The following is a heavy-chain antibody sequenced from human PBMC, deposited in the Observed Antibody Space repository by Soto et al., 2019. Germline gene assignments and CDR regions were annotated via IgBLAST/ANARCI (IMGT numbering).Heavy chain of an antibody. CDR3: AKVRGGSSYSGLEY. CDR1: GLTFSSYD. Sequence: EVQLLESGGGLVQRGGSLRLSCAASGLTFSSYDMTWVRQAPGKGLNWVSCISGSGDTTYYADSVKGRFTISRDNSKNTLYLQMDSLRVEDTAISYCAKVRGGSSYSGLEYWGHGTLVTVSS. D-gene: IGHD2-15*01. J-gene: IGHJ4*01. V-gene: IGHV3-23*01. CDR2: ISGSGDTT.